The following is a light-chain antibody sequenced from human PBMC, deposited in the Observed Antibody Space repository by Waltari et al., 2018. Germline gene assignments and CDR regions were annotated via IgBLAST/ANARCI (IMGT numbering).Light chain of an antibody. Sequence: QSALTQPASVSGSPGQSITISCTGTSRAVGSYDLVAWYQQHPGKAPKPMIHEVTTWPSGVSSRFSGSKSGRTASLTIAGLQAEDEADYYCCSYAGSSTWVFGGGTKLTVL. CDR3: CSYAGSSTWV. CDR1: SRAVGSYDL. J-gene: IGLJ3*02. V-gene: IGLV2-23*02. CDR2: EVT.